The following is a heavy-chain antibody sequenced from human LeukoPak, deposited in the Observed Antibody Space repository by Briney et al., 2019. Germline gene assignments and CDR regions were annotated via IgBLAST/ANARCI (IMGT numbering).Heavy chain of an antibody. J-gene: IGHJ4*02. D-gene: IGHD3-10*01. CDR2: IKSKTDGGTT. CDR3: TTGHVLLWFGELLSSFDY. CDR1: GFTFSNAW. V-gene: IGHV3-15*01. Sequence: GGSLRLSCAASGFTFSNAWMSWVRQAPGKGLEWVGRIKSKTDGGTTDYAAPVKGRFTISRDDSKNTLYLQMNSLKTEDTAVYYCTTGHVLLWFGELLSSFDYWGQGTLVTVSS.